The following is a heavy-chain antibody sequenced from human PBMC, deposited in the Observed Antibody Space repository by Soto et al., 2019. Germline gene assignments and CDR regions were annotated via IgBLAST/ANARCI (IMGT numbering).Heavy chain of an antibody. V-gene: IGHV4-34*01. CDR1: GGSFSGCY. J-gene: IGHJ6*03. D-gene: IGHD2-2*03. Sequence: QVQLQQWGAGLLKPSETLSLTCAVYGGSFSGCYWSWIRQPPGKGLEWIGEINHSGSTNYNPSLKSRVTISVDTSKNQFSLKLSSVTAADTAVYYCARGTLDIVVVPAAMAANYYMDVWGKGTTVTVSS. CDR3: ARGTLDIVVVPAAMAANYYMDV. CDR2: INHSGST.